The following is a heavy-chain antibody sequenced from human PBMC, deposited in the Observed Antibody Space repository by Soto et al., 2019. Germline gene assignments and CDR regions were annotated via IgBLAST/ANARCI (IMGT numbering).Heavy chain of an antibody. CDR1: GFTFDDYA. CDR3: ARDSHWYFEL. CDR2: ISLNSGTR. Sequence: SLRLSCAASGFTFDDYAMHCVRQAPWKGLEWFSGISLNSGTRGYADSAKGRFTISRDNAKNSLYLQMNSLRAEDTAFYYCARDSHWYFELGGRGTLVTVSS. J-gene: IGHJ2*01. V-gene: IGHV3-9*01.